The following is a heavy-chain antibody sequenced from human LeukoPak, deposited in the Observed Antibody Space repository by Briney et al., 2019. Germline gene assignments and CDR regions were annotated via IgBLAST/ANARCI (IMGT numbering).Heavy chain of an antibody. V-gene: IGHV3-7*01. CDR2: INQDGSEK. CDR1: GFTFSSYW. CDR3: ARSNSGYYYTLIDY. J-gene: IGHJ4*02. D-gene: IGHD3-22*01. Sequence: GGSLRFSCAASGFTFSSYWMTWVRQAPGKGLEWVANINQDGSEKYYVDSVKGRFTISRDDAKNSLYLQMNSLRAEDTAVYYCARSNSGYYYTLIDYWGQGTLVTVSS.